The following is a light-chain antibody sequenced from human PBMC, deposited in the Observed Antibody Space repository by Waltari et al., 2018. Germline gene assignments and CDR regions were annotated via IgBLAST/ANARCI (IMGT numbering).Light chain of an antibody. CDR2: DTS. CDR1: QGVART. Sequence: EIVLTQSPGTLSLSPGERATLSCRASQGVARTLAGYQQKPGQAHRLPIYDTSTRATGIPDRFSGSGFGTDFSLTISRLEPEDFAVYYCQKYGTLPATFGQGTKVEIK. J-gene: IGKJ1*01. CDR3: QKYGTLPAT. V-gene: IGKV3-20*01.